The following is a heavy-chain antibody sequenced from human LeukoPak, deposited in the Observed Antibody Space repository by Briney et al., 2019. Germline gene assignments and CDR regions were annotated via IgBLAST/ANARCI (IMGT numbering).Heavy chain of an antibody. J-gene: IGHJ5*02. CDR2: INQDGSEK. Sequence: GGSLRLSCAASGFTFSRYWMTWVRQAPGKGLEWVANINQDGSEKYCVDSVKGRFTISRDNAKNSLYLQMNSLRAEDTAVYYCARGYCGYTSCSPPPDTWGQGTLVTVSS. CDR1: GFTFSRYW. V-gene: IGHV3-7*01. CDR3: ARGYCGYTSCSPPPDT. D-gene: IGHD2-21*01.